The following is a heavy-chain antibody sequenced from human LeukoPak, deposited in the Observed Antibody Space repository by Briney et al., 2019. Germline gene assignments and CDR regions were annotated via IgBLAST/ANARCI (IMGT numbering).Heavy chain of an antibody. D-gene: IGHD4-17*01. J-gene: IGHJ4*02. CDR1: GFTFSSYG. V-gene: IGHV3-30*18. CDR3: AKDSSHDYGDYVDY. CDR2: ISYDGSNK. Sequence: GRSLRLSCAASGFTFSSYGMHWVRQAPGKGLEWVAVISYDGSNKYYADSVKGRFTISRDNSKNTLYLQMNSLRAEDTAVYYCAKDSSHDYGDYVDYWGQGTLVTVSS.